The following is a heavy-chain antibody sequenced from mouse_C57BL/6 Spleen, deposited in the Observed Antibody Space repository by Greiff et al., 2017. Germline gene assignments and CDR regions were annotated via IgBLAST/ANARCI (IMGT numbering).Heavy chain of an antibody. Sequence: QVQLQQPGAELVRPGSSVKLSCKASGYTFTSYWMHWVKQRPIQGLEWIGNIDPSDSETHYNQKFKDKATLTVDKSSSTAYMQLSSLTSKDSAVYYCARYGNYEADDWGQGTLVTVSA. D-gene: IGHD2-1*01. CDR3: ARYGNYEADD. V-gene: IGHV1-52*01. CDR2: IDPSDSET. J-gene: IGHJ3*01. CDR1: GYTFTSYW.